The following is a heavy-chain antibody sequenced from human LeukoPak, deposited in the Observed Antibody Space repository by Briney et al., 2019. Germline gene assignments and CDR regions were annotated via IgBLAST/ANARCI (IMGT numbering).Heavy chain of an antibody. CDR1: GGSFSGYY. V-gene: IGHV4-39*01. CDR2: IYYSGST. CDR3: ARHGSSSGWYARGDFDY. D-gene: IGHD6-19*01. Sequence: PSETLSLTCAVYGGSFSGYYWGWIRQPPGKGLEWIGSIYYSGSTYYNPSLKSRVTISVDTSKNQFSLKLSSVTAADTAVYYCARHGSSSGWYARGDFDYWGQGTLVTVSS. J-gene: IGHJ4*02.